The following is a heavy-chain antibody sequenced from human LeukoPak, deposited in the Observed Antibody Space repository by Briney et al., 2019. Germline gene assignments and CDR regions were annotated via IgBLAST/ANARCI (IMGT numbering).Heavy chain of an antibody. Sequence: PSETLSPTCTVSGGSISSYYWSWIRQPPGKGLEWIGSIYYSGSTYYNPSLKSRVTISVDTSKNQFSLKLSSVTAADTAVYYCAAGGYFDYWGRGTLVTVSS. CDR3: AAGGYFDY. CDR1: GGSISSYY. CDR2: IYYSGST. J-gene: IGHJ4*02. D-gene: IGHD3-10*01. V-gene: IGHV4-59*05.